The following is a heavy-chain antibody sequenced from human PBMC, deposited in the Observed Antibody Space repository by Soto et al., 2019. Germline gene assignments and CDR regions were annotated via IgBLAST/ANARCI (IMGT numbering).Heavy chain of an antibody. CDR3: ARDALDYDFLTCASYYDGMDV. D-gene: IGHD3-9*01. Sequence: GGSLRLSCAASGFTFSSYSMNWVRQAPGKGLEWVSSISSSSSYIYYADSVKGRFTISRDNAKNSLYLQMNSLRAEDTAVYYCARDALDYDFLTCASYYDGMDVWGQRTTVT. V-gene: IGHV3-21*01. CDR1: GFTFSSYS. CDR2: ISSSSSYI. J-gene: IGHJ6*02.